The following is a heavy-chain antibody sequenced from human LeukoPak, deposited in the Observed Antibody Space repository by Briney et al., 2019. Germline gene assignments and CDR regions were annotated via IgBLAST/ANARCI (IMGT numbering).Heavy chain of an antibody. CDR2: INPSGGST. J-gene: IGHJ4*02. CDR3: AISGDILTGYSYFGN. V-gene: IGHV1-46*01. CDR1: GYTFTSYY. Sequence: GASVKVSCKASGYTFTSYYMHWVRQAPGQGLEWMGIINPSGGSTSYAQKFQGRVTMTRDMSTSTVYMELSSLRSEDTAVYYCAISGDILTGYSYFGNWGQGTLVTVSS. D-gene: IGHD3-9*01.